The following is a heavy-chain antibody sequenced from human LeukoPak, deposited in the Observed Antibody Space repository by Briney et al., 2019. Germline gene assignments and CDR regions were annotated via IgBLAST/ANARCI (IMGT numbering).Heavy chain of an antibody. CDR1: GFTFSSYS. Sequence: GGSLRLSCAASGFTFSSYSMNWVRQAPGKGLEWVSSISSSSSYIYYADSVKGRFTISRDNAKNSLYLQMNSLRAEDTAVYYCTKKSSGWHGEDYWGQGTLVTVSS. D-gene: IGHD6-19*01. CDR3: TKKSSGWHGEDY. V-gene: IGHV3-21*01. CDR2: ISSSSSYI. J-gene: IGHJ4*02.